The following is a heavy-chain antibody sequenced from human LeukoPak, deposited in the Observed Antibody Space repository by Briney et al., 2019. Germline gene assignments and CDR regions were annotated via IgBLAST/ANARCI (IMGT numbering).Heavy chain of an antibody. CDR2: VYYSGNT. V-gene: IGHV4-39*01. D-gene: IGHD1-26*01. CDR3: ARHMENNEGSGSYGHFDY. CDR1: GVSISGSSHF. Sequence: SETLSLNCAVSGVSISGSSHFWAWIRQPPGRGLEWLANVYYSGNTYFNPSLKNRVTMSVDTSKNHFSLRLTSVTAADTAVYFCARHMENNEGSGSYGHFDYWGRGTLVTVSS. J-gene: IGHJ4*02.